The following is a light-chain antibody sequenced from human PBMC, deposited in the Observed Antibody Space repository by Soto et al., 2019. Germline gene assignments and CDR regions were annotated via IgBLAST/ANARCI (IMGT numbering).Light chain of an antibody. Sequence: EIVMTQSPATLSVSPGEGATHSCRASQSVSSNLAWYQQKHGQAPRLLIYGASTRATGIPVRFSGSASGTEFTLTISSLQSEDFAVYYCQQYNKWPLTFGGGTKVEIK. CDR1: QSVSSN. V-gene: IGKV3-15*01. CDR2: GAS. CDR3: QQYNKWPLT. J-gene: IGKJ4*01.